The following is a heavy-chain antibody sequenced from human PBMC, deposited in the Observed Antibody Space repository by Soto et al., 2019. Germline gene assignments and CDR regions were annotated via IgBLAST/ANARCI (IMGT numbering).Heavy chain of an antibody. CDR2: IIPIFGTA. J-gene: IGHJ4*02. D-gene: IGHD6-13*01. CDR3: ARSEEQQLASFDY. Sequence: SVKVSGKASGGTFRSYSISCVRQAPGQGLEWMGGIIPIFGTANYAQKFQGRVTITADKSTSTAYMELSSLRSEDTAVYYCARSEEQQLASFDYWGQGTLVTVSS. V-gene: IGHV1-69*06. CDR1: GGTFRSYS.